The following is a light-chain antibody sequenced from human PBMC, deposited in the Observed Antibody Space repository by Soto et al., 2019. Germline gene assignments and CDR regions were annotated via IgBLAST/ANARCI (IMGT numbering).Light chain of an antibody. CDR1: QSVSSN. Sequence: EILMTQSPATLSVSPGERAALSCRASQSVSSNLAWYQQKPGQAPRLLIYGASSRATGIPDRFSGSGSGTDFTLTISRLEPEDSAVYYCQHYDNLPPLTFGGGTKVDIK. V-gene: IGKV3D-15*01. CDR3: QHYDNLPPLT. J-gene: IGKJ4*01. CDR2: GAS.